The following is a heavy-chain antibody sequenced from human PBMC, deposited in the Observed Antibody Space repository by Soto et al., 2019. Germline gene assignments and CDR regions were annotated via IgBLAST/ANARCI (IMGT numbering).Heavy chain of an antibody. D-gene: IGHD1-1*01. Sequence: GGSLTLSCAASGFTFSSYGMHWVRQAPGKGPEWVAVMSFDGNDKYYADSVKGRFTISRDNSRNTLYLQLNSLRSEDTAVYYCATQNVVRETPRVFDYWGQGTLVTVSS. CDR3: ATQNVVRETPRVFDY. V-gene: IGHV3-30*03. J-gene: IGHJ4*02. CDR1: GFTFSSYG. CDR2: MSFDGNDK.